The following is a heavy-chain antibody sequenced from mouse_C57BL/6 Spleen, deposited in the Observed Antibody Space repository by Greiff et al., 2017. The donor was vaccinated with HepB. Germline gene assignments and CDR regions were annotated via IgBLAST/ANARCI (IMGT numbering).Heavy chain of an antibody. J-gene: IGHJ4*01. CDR1: GFNIKDYY. CDR3: ARSPALFITSDAMDY. D-gene: IGHD1-1*01. CDR2: IDPEDGET. Sequence: VQLQQSGAELVKPGASVKLSCTASGFNIKDYYMHWVKQRTEQGLEWIGRIDPEDGETKYAPKFQGKTTITADTSSNTAYLQLRSLTSEDTAVYYCARSPALFITSDAMDYWGQGTSVTVSS. V-gene: IGHV14-2*01.